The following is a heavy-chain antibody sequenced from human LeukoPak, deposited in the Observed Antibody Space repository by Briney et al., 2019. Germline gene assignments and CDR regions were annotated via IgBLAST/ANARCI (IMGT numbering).Heavy chain of an antibody. Sequence: SQTLSLTCTVSGGSISSGGYFWSWIRQPAGKGLEWIGEINHSGSTNYNPSLKSRVTISVDTSKNQFSLKLSSVTAADTAVYYCARASNSRPDYWGQGTLVTVSS. CDR3: ARASNSRPDY. D-gene: IGHD2-21*01. J-gene: IGHJ4*02. V-gene: IGHV4-61*09. CDR1: GGSISSGGYF. CDR2: INHSGST.